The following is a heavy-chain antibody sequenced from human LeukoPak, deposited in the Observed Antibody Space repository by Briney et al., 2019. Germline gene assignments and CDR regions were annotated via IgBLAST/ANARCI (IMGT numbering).Heavy chain of an antibody. D-gene: IGHD3-16*02. CDR2: INHSGST. CDR1: GGSFSGYY. V-gene: IGHV4-34*01. J-gene: IGHJ5*02. Sequence: PSETLSLTCAVYGGSFSGYYWSWIRQPPGKGLEWIGEINHSGSTNYNPSLKSRVTISVDTSKNQFSLKLSSVTAADTAVYYCARGPPTFRPGDYVWGSYRSPYNWFDPWGQGTLVTVSS. CDR3: ARGPPTFRPGDYVWGSYRSPYNWFDP.